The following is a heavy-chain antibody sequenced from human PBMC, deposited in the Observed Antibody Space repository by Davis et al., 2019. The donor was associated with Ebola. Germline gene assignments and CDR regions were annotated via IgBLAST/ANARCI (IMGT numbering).Heavy chain of an antibody. CDR1: GYTFTSYA. CDR3: ARTVGYCSGGSCGYYYYYGMDV. V-gene: IGHV1-3*01. D-gene: IGHD2-15*01. CDR2: INAGNGNT. Sequence: AASVKVSCKASGYTFTSYAMHWVRQAPGQRLEWMGWINAGNGNTKYSQKFQGRVTITRDTSASTAYMELSSLRSEDTAEYYCARTVGYCSGGSCGYYYYYGMDVWGQGTTVTVSS. J-gene: IGHJ6*02.